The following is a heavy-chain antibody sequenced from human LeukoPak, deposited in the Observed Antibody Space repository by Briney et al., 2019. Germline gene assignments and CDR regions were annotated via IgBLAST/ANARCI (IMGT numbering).Heavy chain of an antibody. CDR3: ATYCSSANCYIWGYYFDS. CDR1: GGTFSRYA. D-gene: IGHD2-2*01. Sequence: ASVKVSCKASGGTFSRYAISWVRQAPGQGLEWMGGIIPISGTTNYAQKFQGRATITADESTSTAYMELSSLRSEDTAMYYCATYCSSANCYIWGYYFDSWGQGTLVTVSS. J-gene: IGHJ4*02. V-gene: IGHV1-69*13. CDR2: IIPISGTT.